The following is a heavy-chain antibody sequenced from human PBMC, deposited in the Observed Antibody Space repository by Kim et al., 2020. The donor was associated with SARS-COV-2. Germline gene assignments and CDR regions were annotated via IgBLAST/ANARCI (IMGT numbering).Heavy chain of an antibody. CDR3: ARGGKGYSNYVLFGFDY. CDR2: IIPIFGTA. V-gene: IGHV1-69*13. Sequence: SVKVSCKASGGTFSSYAISWVQQAPGQGLEWMGGIIPIFGTANYAQKFQGRVTITADESTSTAYMELSSLRSEDTAVYYCARGGKGYSNYVLFGFDYWGQGTLVTVSS. D-gene: IGHD4-4*01. CDR1: GGTFSSYA. J-gene: IGHJ4*02.